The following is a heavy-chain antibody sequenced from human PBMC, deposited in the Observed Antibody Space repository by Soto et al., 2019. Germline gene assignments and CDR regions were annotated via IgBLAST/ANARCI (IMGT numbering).Heavy chain of an antibody. D-gene: IGHD3-3*01. J-gene: IGHJ6*02. CDR2: IKSKTDGGTT. V-gene: IGHV3-15*07. Sequence: TGGSLRLSCAASGFTVSNAWMNWARQAPGKGLEWVGRIKSKTDGGTTDYAAPVKGRFTISRDDSKNTLYLQMNSLKTEDTAVYYCTTLPSRWSGYGMDVWGQGTTVTVSS. CDR3: TTLPSRWSGYGMDV. CDR1: GFTVSNAW.